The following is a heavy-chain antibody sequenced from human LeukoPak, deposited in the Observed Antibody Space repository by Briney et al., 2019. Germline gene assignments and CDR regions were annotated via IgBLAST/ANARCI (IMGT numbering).Heavy chain of an antibody. Sequence: ASVKVSCKASGGTFSSYAISWVRQAPGQRLEWMGWINAGNGNTKYSQKFQGRVTITRDTSASTAYMELSSLRSEDTAVYYCARLIVVVRYFDYWGQGTLVTVSS. D-gene: IGHD3-22*01. CDR1: GGTFSSYA. J-gene: IGHJ4*02. V-gene: IGHV1-3*01. CDR3: ARLIVVVRYFDY. CDR2: INAGNGNT.